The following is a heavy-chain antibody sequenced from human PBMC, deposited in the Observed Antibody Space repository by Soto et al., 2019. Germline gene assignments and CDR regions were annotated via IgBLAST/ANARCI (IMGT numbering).Heavy chain of an antibody. CDR2: ISGTGRDA. J-gene: IGHJ6*02. CDR3: ARDLGNEYYDFWSGYLPLDYYYGMDV. V-gene: IGHV3-23*01. Sequence: GGSLRLSCGGPTFSFGGHAMSWVRQAPGKGLEWVAAISGTGRDAFYSKSAKGRFTISRDNSKNILFLQMNRLGDEDTAVYYCARDLGNEYYDFWSGYLPLDYYYGMDVWGQGTTVTVSS. CDR1: TFSFGGHA. D-gene: IGHD3-3*01.